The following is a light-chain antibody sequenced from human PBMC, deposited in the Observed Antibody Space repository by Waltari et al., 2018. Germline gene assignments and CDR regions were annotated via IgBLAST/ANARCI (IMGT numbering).Light chain of an antibody. J-gene: IGLJ2*01. CDR3: AAWDDSLSGMV. V-gene: IGLV1-47*01. CDR2: RSN. CDR1: NSKIGSNF. Sequence: GQRVTISCSGSNSKIGSNFVHWYQQLPGTTPKLLIYRSNQRPSGVPARFFGSKSDTAASLAISGLRSEDEADYYCAAWDDSLSGMVFGGGTKLTVL.